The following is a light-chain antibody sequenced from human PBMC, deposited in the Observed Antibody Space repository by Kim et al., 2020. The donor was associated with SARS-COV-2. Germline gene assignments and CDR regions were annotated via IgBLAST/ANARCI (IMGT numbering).Light chain of an antibody. CDR2: GAF. Sequence: SPGERVTLSCRASQSVSTNLAWYQQKPGQAPRLLIYGAFARATGIPARFSGSGSGTEFTLSISSLQSEDFAVYYCQQYNNWPPGTFGQGTRLEIK. CDR3: QQYNNWPPGT. CDR1: QSVSTN. V-gene: IGKV3-15*01. J-gene: IGKJ5*01.